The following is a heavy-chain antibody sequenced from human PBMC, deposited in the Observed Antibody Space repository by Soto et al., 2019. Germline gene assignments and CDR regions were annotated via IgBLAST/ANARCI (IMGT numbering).Heavy chain of an antibody. CDR3: VRDLHEPLATDALRVAN. J-gene: IGHJ4*02. D-gene: IGHD2-8*02. CDR1: SFTFTSYE. Sequence: GGSLRLSCAASSFTFTSYEMHWVRQAPGKGLEWISYISSTGSGTLYADSVRGRFTMSRDNTKNSVSLQMSSLRAEDTAVYYCVRDLHEPLATDALRVANWGQGTQVTV. CDR2: ISSTGSGT. V-gene: IGHV3-48*03.